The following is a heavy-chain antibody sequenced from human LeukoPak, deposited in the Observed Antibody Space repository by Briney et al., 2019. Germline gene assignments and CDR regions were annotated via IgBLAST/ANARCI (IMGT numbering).Heavy chain of an antibody. J-gene: IGHJ4*02. V-gene: IGHV3-48*03. Sequence: GGSLRLSCAASGFTFSIYEMNWVRQAPGKGLEWVSYISSIGTTIYYADSVKGRFTVSRDNAKNSLYLQMNSLRAEDTAVYYCARGERGDYWGQGTLVTVSS. CDR3: ARGERGDY. CDR1: GFTFSIYE. D-gene: IGHD1-26*01. CDR2: ISSIGTTI.